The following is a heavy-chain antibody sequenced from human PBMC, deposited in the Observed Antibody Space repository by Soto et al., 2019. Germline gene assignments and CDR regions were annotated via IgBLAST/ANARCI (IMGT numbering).Heavy chain of an antibody. CDR1: GFTFSSYA. V-gene: IGHV3-23*01. Sequence: GGSLRLSCAASGFTFSSYAMSWVRQAPGKGLEWVSAISGSGGSTYYADSVKGRFTISRDNSKNTLYLQMNSLRAEDTAVYYCAKVTYCSSTSCYRGYYYYGMDVWGQGTTVTVSS. CDR2: ISGSGGST. D-gene: IGHD2-2*02. CDR3: AKVTYCSSTSCYRGYYYYGMDV. J-gene: IGHJ6*02.